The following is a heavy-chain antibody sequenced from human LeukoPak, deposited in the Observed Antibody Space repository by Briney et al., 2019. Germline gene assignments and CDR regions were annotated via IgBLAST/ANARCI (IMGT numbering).Heavy chain of an antibody. CDR1: GFTFSSYS. CDR2: ISSSSSTI. V-gene: IGHV3-48*04. CDR3: ARAVEKRGYSYGWVDY. Sequence: PGGSLRLSCAASGFTFSSYSMNWVRQAPGKGLEWVSYISSSSSTIYYADSVKGRFTISRDNAKNSLYLQMNSLRAEDTAVYYCARAVEKRGYSYGWVDYWGQGTLVTVSS. D-gene: IGHD5-18*01. J-gene: IGHJ4*02.